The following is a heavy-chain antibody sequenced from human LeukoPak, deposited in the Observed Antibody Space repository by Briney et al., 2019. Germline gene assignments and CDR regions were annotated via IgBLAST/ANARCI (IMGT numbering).Heavy chain of an antibody. V-gene: IGHV3-23*01. Sequence: GGSLRLSCAASGFTFSSYAMSWVRQAPGKGLEWVSAISGSGGSTYYADSVKGRFTISRDNSKNTLYLQMNSLRAEDTAVYYCAKVRKEITYYDFWSGYRGSYGMGVWGQGTTVTVSS. CDR3: AKVRKEITYYDFWSGYRGSYGMGV. D-gene: IGHD3-3*01. CDR2: ISGSGGST. CDR1: GFTFSSYA. J-gene: IGHJ6*02.